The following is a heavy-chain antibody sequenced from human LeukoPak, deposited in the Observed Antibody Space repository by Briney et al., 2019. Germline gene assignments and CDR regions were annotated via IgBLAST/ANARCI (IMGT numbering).Heavy chain of an antibody. V-gene: IGHV3-33*01. CDR3: ARGFLDSDF. J-gene: IGHJ4*01. CDR2: IWYDGTDT. CDR1: GFTFSRFN. D-gene: IGHD3-3*01. Sequence: PGKSQRLSCVASGFTFSRFNMHWVRQAPGKGLEWVALIWYDGTDTYYADSVKGRFTISRDDSRNTVYLQMNSLRAEDTAFYYCARGFLDSDFWGHGTLVTVSS.